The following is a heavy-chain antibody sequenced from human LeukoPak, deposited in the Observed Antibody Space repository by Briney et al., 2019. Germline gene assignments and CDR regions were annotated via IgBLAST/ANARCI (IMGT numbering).Heavy chain of an antibody. Sequence: GASVKVSCKASGYTFTGYYMHWVRQAPGQGLEWMGWINPNSGGTNYAQKFQGRVTMTRDTSISTAYMELSRLRSDDTAVYYCARVPYCSSTSCSKRLSEYFQHWGQGTLVTVSS. CDR2: INPNSGGT. V-gene: IGHV1-2*02. CDR3: ARVPYCSSTSCSKRLSEYFQH. D-gene: IGHD2-2*01. CDR1: GYTFTGYY. J-gene: IGHJ1*01.